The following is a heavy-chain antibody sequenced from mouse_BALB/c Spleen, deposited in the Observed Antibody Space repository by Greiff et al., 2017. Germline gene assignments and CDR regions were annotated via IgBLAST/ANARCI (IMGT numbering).Heavy chain of an antibody. Sequence: QVQLKQSGAELAKPGASVKMSCKASGYTFTSYWMHWVKQRPGQGLEWIGYINPSTGYTEYNQKFKDKATLTADKSSSTAYMQLSSLTSEDSAVYYCARRGVLLDWYFDVWGAGTTVTVSS. CDR2: INPSTGYT. J-gene: IGHJ1*01. V-gene: IGHV1-7*01. CDR1: GYTFTSYW. D-gene: IGHD1-1*01. CDR3: ARRGVLLDWYFDV.